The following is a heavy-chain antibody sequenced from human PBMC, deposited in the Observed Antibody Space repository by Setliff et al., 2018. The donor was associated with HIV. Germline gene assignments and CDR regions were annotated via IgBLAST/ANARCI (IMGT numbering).Heavy chain of an antibody. Sequence: SLKISCAASGFTFSTYEMNWVRQAPGKGLEWVAYISSSDSTIYYADSVKGRFTIYRDNAKNSLFLQMDSLRVEDTAFYYCARLSPPDDYGDLGGVDYWGQGTLVTVSS. D-gene: IGHD4-17*01. CDR2: ISSSDSTI. V-gene: IGHV3-48*03. CDR1: GFTFSTYE. CDR3: ARLSPPDDYGDLGGVDY. J-gene: IGHJ4*02.